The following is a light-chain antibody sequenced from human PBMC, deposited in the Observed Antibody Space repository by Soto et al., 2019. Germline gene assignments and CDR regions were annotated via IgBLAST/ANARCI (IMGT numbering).Light chain of an antibody. Sequence: AIRMTQSPSSFSASTGDRVTITCRASQAISTYLAWYQQKAGKALKLLIYAASTLQTGVPSRFSGSASGTDFTLTISYLQSEDFATYYCQQYYSYPRTFGQGTKVEIK. CDR1: QAISTY. V-gene: IGKV1-8*01. CDR3: QQYYSYPRT. CDR2: AAS. J-gene: IGKJ1*01.